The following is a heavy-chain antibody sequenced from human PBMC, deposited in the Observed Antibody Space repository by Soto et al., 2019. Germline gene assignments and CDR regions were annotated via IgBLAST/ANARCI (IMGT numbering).Heavy chain of an antibody. D-gene: IGHD6-19*01. Sequence: QVQLVQSGAEVKKRGASVKVSCKASGYMFNSYGMSWLRQAPGQGLEWIGWISGYNGKTDLAQKFQGRVTMTTEAXXXXXXXXXXXXXXXDTXLYYCARDETYTAGWYFEHWGQGTLVTVPS. V-gene: IGHV1-18*01. CDR3: ARDETYTAGWYFEH. CDR1: GYMFNSYG. CDR2: ISGYNGKT. J-gene: IGHJ4*02.